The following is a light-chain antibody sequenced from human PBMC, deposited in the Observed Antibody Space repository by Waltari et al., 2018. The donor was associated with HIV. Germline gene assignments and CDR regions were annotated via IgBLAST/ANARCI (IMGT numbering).Light chain of an antibody. V-gene: IGLV1-47*01. Sequence: QSVLTQPPSASGTPGQRVTISCSGSSSNIRNSNVYWYQQVPGTAPKLIINRNNQRPSGVPDRFSGPKSGTSASLAISGLRSEDEADYYCAAWDDSLDGPVVFGGGTKLTVV. CDR1: SSNIRNSN. CDR2: RNN. J-gene: IGLJ2*01. CDR3: AAWDDSLDGPVV.